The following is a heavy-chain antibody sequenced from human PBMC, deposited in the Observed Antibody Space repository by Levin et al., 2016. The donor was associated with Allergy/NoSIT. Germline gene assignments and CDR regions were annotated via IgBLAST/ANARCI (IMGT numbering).Heavy chain of an antibody. D-gene: IGHD2-15*01. J-gene: IGHJ6*02. CDR2: IDWSDDK. CDR3: ARVSGGSREGYYYYYGTDV. V-gene: IGHV2-70*01. Sequence: WIRQPPGKALEWLALIDWSDDKFFNTSLKTRLTISKDTSKNQVVLTMNNMDPVDTGTYYCARVSGGSREGYYYYYGTDVWGQGTTVTVSS.